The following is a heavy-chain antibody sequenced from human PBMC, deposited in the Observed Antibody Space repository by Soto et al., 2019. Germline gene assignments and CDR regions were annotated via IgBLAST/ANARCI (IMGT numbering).Heavy chain of an antibody. D-gene: IGHD3-10*01. CDR3: ARSYGSGRNLRPYDY. Sequence: ASVKVSCKASGYTFTSYHINWVRQAPGQGLEWMGWISVNNDNTNYLQKLQGRVTMTTDTSTSTAYMELRSLRSDDTAIYYCARSYGSGRNLRPYDYWGQGSLVTVSS. CDR2: ISVNNDNT. J-gene: IGHJ4*02. V-gene: IGHV1-18*01. CDR1: GYTFTSYH.